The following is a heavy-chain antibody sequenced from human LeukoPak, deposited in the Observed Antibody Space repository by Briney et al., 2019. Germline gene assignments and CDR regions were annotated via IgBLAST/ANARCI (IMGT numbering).Heavy chain of an antibody. CDR2: LSGRGITT. J-gene: IGHJ4*01. CDR3: AKGIYSSGWSYFDY. CDR1: GFTFSNSA. Sequence: GGSLRLSCAASGFTFSNSAMSWVRQAPGKGLEWVSTLSGRGITTYYADSVKGRFTISRDNSENPLYLQMNSLRAEDTAVYYCAKGIYSSGWSYFDYWGHGTLVTVSS. D-gene: IGHD6-19*01. V-gene: IGHV3-23*01.